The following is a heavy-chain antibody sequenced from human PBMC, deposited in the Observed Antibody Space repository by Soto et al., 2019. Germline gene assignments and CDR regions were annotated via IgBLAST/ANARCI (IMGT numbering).Heavy chain of an antibody. CDR3: ARGRRDGYNWGSAFDY. Sequence: EVQLVESGGGLVQPGGSLRLSCAASGFTFSSYWMHWVRQAPGKGLVWVSRINSDGSSTSYADSVKGRFTISRDNAKKTLYLQMSSLRAEDTAVYYCARGRRDGYNWGSAFDYWGQGTLVTVSS. D-gene: IGHD5-12*01. CDR1: GFTFSSYW. CDR2: INSDGSST. V-gene: IGHV3-74*01. J-gene: IGHJ4*02.